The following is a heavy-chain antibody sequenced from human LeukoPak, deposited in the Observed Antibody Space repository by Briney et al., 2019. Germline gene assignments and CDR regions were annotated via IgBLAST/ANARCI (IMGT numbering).Heavy chain of an antibody. D-gene: IGHD3-22*01. J-gene: IGHJ4*02. V-gene: IGHV3-30*03. CDR1: GFTFSSYG. CDR3: SVNMGSGYRFDY. Sequence: GGSLRLSCAASGFTFSSYGMYWVRQAPGKGLEWVATISYDGSNTYYADSLKGRFTISRDISKNTLYVQMNSLRAEDTAVYYCSVNMGSGYRFDYWGQGTLVTVSS. CDR2: ISYDGSNT.